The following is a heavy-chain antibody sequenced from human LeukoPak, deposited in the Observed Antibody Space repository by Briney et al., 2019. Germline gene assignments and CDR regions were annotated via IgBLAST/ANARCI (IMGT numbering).Heavy chain of an antibody. D-gene: IGHD5-18*01. CDR3: AKDIAQGYTFGSIEQDY. J-gene: IGHJ4*02. Sequence: GGSLRLSCAVSGLTFSRYAMSWVRQAPGKGLEWVSAISESGSGTYYADSVKGRFTISRDNSKDTLSLQMNSLRAEDTAVYYCAKDIAQGYTFGSIEQDYWGQGTLITVSS. CDR2: ISESGSGT. CDR1: GLTFSRYA. V-gene: IGHV3-23*01.